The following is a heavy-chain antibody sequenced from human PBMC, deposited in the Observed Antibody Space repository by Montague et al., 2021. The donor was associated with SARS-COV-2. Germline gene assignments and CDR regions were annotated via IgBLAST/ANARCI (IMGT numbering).Heavy chain of an antibody. J-gene: IGHJ4*02. Sequence: SLRLSCAASGFTFSDYAMHWVRQPPGKGLEWVAFINWNGGGIHCADSVKGRLTISRDNAGNALYLQMNSLRSEDTALYFCAKEELLTTDGGGIVSAFDNWGQGTLVTVSS. D-gene: IGHD3-16*02. CDR2: INWNGGGI. CDR1: GFTFSDYA. CDR3: AKEELLTTDGGGIVSAFDN. V-gene: IGHV3-9*01.